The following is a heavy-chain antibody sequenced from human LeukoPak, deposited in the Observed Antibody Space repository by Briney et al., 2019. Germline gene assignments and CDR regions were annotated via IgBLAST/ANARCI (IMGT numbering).Heavy chain of an antibody. Sequence: GSLRLSCAASGFTFSSYWMHWVRQAPGKGLVRVSRINSDGSSTSYADSVKGRFTISRDNAKNSLYLQMNSLRAEDTAVYYCASNNYYGSGSYTRGRDYWGQGTLVTVSS. CDR2: INSDGSST. CDR1: GFTFSSYW. CDR3: ASNNYYGSGSYTRGRDY. D-gene: IGHD3-10*01. J-gene: IGHJ4*02. V-gene: IGHV3-74*01.